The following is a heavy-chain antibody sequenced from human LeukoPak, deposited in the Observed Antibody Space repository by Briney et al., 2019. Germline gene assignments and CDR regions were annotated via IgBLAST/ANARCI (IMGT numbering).Heavy chain of an antibody. D-gene: IGHD1-26*01. CDR3: ARHIRGELLEANFDY. V-gene: IGHV1-2*02. CDR2: INPNSGGT. CDR1: GYTFTGYY. J-gene: IGHJ4*02. Sequence: ASVKVSCKASGYTFTGYYMHWVRQAPGQGLEWMGWINPNSGGTNYAQKFQGRVTMTRDTSISTAYMELSRLGSDDTAVYYCARHIRGELLEANFDYWGQGTLVTVSS.